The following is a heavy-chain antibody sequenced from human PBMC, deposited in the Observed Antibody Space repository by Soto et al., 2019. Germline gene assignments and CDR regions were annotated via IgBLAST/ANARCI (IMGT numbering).Heavy chain of an antibody. V-gene: IGHV5-51*01. CDR3: ARPSNNYVAY. CDR2: INPSDSES. CDR1: GYSFGNYW. Sequence: PGESLKISCKASGYSFGNYWIGWVRQMPGKGLEWMAIINPSDSESRYSPSFQGQVTISADKSISTAYLQWNSLKASDTAMYYCARPSNNYVAYWGQGTLVTVSS. J-gene: IGHJ4*02.